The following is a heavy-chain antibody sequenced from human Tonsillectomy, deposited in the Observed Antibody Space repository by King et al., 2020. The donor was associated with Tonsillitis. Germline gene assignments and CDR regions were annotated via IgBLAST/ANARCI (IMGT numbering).Heavy chain of an antibody. J-gene: IGHJ4*02. V-gene: IGHV3-13*04. CDR1: GFTFSSYD. D-gene: IGHD5-18*01. CDR2: IGTAGDT. CDR3: ARGDTAMDAFDY. Sequence: VQLVESGGGLVQPGGSLRLSCAASGFTFSSYDMHWVRQATGKGLEWVSAIGTAGDTYYQGSVKGRFTISRENAKNTLYLQKNSLRAGDTAVYYCARGDTAMDAFDYWGQGTLVTVSS.